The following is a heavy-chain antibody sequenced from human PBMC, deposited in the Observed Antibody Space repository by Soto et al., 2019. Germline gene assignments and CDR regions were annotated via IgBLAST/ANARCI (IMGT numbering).Heavy chain of an antibody. Sequence: SVKVSCKASGGTFSSYAISWVRQAPRQGLEWMGGIIPIFGTANYAQKFQGRVTITTDESTSTAYMELSSLRSEDTAVYYCARDLRVTIFGVVSGNWFDPWGQGTLVTVSS. CDR1: GGTFSSYA. CDR2: IIPIFGTA. CDR3: ARDLRVTIFGVVSGNWFDP. V-gene: IGHV1-69*05. J-gene: IGHJ5*02. D-gene: IGHD3-3*01.